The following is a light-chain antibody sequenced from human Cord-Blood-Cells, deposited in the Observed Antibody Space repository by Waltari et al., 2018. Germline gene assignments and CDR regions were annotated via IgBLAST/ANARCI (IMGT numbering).Light chain of an antibody. Sequence: DIQMTQSPSSLSASVGDRVTITCRAIQSISSYLNWYQQKPGKAPKLLIYAASSLQSGVPSRFSGSGSATDFTLTISSLQPEDFATYYCQQSYSTLWTFGQGTKVEIK. CDR3: QQSYSTLWT. CDR2: AAS. J-gene: IGKJ1*01. V-gene: IGKV1-39*01. CDR1: QSISSY.